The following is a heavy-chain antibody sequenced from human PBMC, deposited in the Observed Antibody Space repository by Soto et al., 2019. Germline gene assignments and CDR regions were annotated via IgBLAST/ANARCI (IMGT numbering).Heavy chain of an antibody. CDR2: IYYSGST. V-gene: IGHV4-59*01. J-gene: IGHJ6*02. D-gene: IGHD6-6*01. CDR1: GGSISSYY. Sequence: SETLSLTCTVSGGSISSYYWSWIRQPPGKGLEWIGYIYYSGSTNYNPSLKSRVTISVDTSKNQFSLKLSSVTAADTAVYYCARCPASIAARPPFYYYYGMDVWGQGTTVTVSS. CDR3: ARCPASIAARPPFYYYYGMDV.